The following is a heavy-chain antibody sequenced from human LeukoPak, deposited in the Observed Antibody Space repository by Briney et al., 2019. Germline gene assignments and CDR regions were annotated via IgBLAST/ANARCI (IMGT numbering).Heavy chain of an antibody. Sequence: GGSLRLSCAASGFTFGSYAMTWARQAPGKGLEWVSSLGDSGTSTYYADSVMGRFTVSRDIAKNTLYLQMYSLRAEDTAVYYCARAQMGTPTDCWGQGTLVTVSS. CDR3: ARAQMGTPTDC. D-gene: IGHD1-14*01. V-gene: IGHV3-23*01. CDR1: GFTFGSYA. J-gene: IGHJ4*02. CDR2: LGDSGTST.